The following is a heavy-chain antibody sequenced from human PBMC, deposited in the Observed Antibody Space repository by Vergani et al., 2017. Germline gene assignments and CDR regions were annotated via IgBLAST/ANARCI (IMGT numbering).Heavy chain of an antibody. CDR3: ARGVGSSSEAYWLGQNWFDP. Sequence: QVQLVQSGAEVKKPGASVKVSCKASGYTFTGYYMHWVRQAPGQGLEWMGWINPNSGGTNYAQKFQGRVTITADESTSTAYMELSSLRSEDTAVYYCARGVGSSSEAYWLGQNWFDPWGQGTLVTVSS. D-gene: IGHD6-6*01. V-gene: IGHV1-2*02. CDR2: INPNSGGT. CDR1: GYTFTGYY. J-gene: IGHJ5*02.